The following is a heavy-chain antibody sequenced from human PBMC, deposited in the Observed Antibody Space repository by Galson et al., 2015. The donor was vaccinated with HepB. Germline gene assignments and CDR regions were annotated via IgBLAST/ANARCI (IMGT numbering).Heavy chain of an antibody. V-gene: IGHV3-30-3*01. CDR1: GFTFSSYA. Sequence: SLRLSCAASGFTFSSYAMHWVRQAPGKGLEWVAVISYDGSNKYYADSVKGRFTITRDNSKNTLYLQMSSLRAEDTAIYYCARELLVVYSYGYFDYWDQGTLVTVSS. D-gene: IGHD5-18*01. J-gene: IGHJ4*02. CDR2: ISYDGSNK. CDR3: ARELLVVYSYGYFDY.